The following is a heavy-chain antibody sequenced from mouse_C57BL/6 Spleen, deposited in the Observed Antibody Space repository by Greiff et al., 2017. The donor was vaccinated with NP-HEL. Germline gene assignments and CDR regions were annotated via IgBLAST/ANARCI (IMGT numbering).Heavy chain of an antibody. V-gene: IGHV5-12*01. CDR2: ISNGGGST. Sequence: EVKVEESGGGLVQPGGSLKLSCAASGFAFSDYYMYWVRQTPEKRLEWVAYISNGGGSTYYPDTVKGRFTISRDNAKNTLYLQMSRLKSEDTAMYYCARQMVTTIFDYWGQGTTLTVSS. CDR3: ARQMVTTIFDY. CDR1: GFAFSDYY. J-gene: IGHJ2*01. D-gene: IGHD2-3*01.